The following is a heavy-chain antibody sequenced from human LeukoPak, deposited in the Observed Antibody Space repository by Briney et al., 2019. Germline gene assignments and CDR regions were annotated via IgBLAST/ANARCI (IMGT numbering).Heavy chain of an antibody. Sequence: GASVKDSCKASGFTFTSYGISWVRQAPGQGLEWMGWISAYNGNTNYAQKLQGRVTMTTDTSTSTAYMELRSLRSDDTAVYYCARYGHSSVIKYYYGMDVWGQGTTVTVSS. CDR2: ISAYNGNT. V-gene: IGHV1-18*01. CDR1: GFTFTSYG. J-gene: IGHJ6*02. D-gene: IGHD6-19*01. CDR3: ARYGHSSVIKYYYGMDV.